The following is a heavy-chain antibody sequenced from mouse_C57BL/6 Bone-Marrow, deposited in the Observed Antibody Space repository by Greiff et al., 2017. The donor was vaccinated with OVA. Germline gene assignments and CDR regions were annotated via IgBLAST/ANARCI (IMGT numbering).Heavy chain of an antibody. CDR3: APYYSNFSWFAY. D-gene: IGHD2-5*01. Sequence: EVKLMESGGGLVKPGGSLKLSCAASGFTFSSYAMSWVRQTPEKRLEWVATISDGGSYTYYPDNVKGRFTISRDNAKNNLYRQMSQLKSEDTAMYYCAPYYSNFSWFAYWGQGTLVTVSA. CDR1: GFTFSSYA. V-gene: IGHV5-4*03. CDR2: ISDGGSYT. J-gene: IGHJ3*01.